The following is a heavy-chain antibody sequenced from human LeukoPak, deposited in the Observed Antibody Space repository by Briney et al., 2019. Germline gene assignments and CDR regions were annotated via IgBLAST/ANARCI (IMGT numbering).Heavy chain of an antibody. V-gene: IGHV3-33*01. CDR2: IWYDGSNK. CDR1: GFTFSSYG. CDR3: AREVRCSTSSSLFDY. J-gene: IGHJ4*02. D-gene: IGHD2-2*01. Sequence: PGGSLRLSCAASGFTFSSYGMHWVRQAPGKGLEWVAVIWYDGSNKYYADSVKGRFTISRDNSKNTLYLQMNSLRAEDTAVYYCAREVRCSTSSSLFDYWGQGTLVTVSS.